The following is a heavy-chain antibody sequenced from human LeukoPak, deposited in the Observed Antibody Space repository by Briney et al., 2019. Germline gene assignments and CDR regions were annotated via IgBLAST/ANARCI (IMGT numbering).Heavy chain of an antibody. CDR3: ARGPHIAVAGTGVDY. CDR2: ISSSSSYI. D-gene: IGHD6-19*01. Sequence: GGSLRLSCAASGFTFSTYSMNWVRQAPGKGREWVSSISSSSSYIYYADSVKGRFTISRDNAKNSLYLQMNSLRAEDTAVYYCARGPHIAVAGTGVDYWGQGTLVTVSS. V-gene: IGHV3-21*01. CDR1: GFTFSTYS. J-gene: IGHJ4*02.